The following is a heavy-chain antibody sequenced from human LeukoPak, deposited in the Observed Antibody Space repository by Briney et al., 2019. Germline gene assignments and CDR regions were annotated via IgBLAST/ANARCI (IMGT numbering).Heavy chain of an antibody. V-gene: IGHV4-39*07. CDR2: IYYSGST. CDR3: ARERRSWFDP. CDR1: GGSISSSSYY. J-gene: IGHJ5*02. Sequence: SETLSLTCTVSGGSISSSSYYWGWIRQPPGKGLEWIGSIYYSGSTNYNPSLKSRVTISVDTSKNQFSLKLSSVTAADTAVYYCARERRSWFDPWGQGTLVTVSS.